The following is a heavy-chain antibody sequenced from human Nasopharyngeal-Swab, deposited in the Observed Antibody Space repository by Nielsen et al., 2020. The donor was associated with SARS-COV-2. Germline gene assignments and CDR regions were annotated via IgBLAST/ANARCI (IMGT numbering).Heavy chain of an antibody. V-gene: IGHV1-46*01. CDR3: ARGHSRIIVVVPWRKGYFDY. Sequence: ASVKVSCKASGYTFTSYYMHWVRQAPGQGLEWMGIINPSGCSPSYAQKFQGRVTMTRDTSTSTVYMELSSLRSEDTAVYYCARGHSRIIVVVPWRKGYFDYWGQGTLVTVSS. D-gene: IGHD2-2*01. J-gene: IGHJ4*02. CDR2: INPSGCSP. CDR1: GYTFTSYY.